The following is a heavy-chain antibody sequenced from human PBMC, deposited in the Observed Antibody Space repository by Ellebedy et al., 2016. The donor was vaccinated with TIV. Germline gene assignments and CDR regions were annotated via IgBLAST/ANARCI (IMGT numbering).Heavy chain of an antibody. Sequence: MPSETLSLTCTVSGASITSGDYRWTWIRHQPGKGLEWIGYNSYSGSRNQNPPPKSRVIISLDTSKNQFSLNLSSVTAADTAVYYCARVFGLPGSFGWSDPWGQGRLVTVSS. V-gene: IGHV4-31*03. CDR3: ARVFGLPGSFGWSDP. CDR2: NSYSGSR. CDR1: GASITSGDYR. J-gene: IGHJ5*02. D-gene: IGHD1-20*01.